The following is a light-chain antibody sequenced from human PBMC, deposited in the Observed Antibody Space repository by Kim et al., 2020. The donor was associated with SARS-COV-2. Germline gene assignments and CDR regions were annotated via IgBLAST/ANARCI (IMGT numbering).Light chain of an antibody. V-gene: IGKV3-15*01. CDR2: GAS. Sequence: SQAERHTLCGAASRSISSTLACYQQQPGQAPRLRIYGASPRATGIPARFSGSGSGTEFTLTISSLQSEDFAVYYCQQYNNWLYTFGQGTKLEI. J-gene: IGKJ2*01. CDR3: QQYNNWLYT. CDR1: RSISST.